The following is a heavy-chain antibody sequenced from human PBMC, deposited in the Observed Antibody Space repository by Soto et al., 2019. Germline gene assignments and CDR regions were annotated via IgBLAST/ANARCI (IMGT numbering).Heavy chain of an antibody. Sequence: GASVKVSCKASGYTFTSYAMHWVRQAPGQRLEWMGWINAGNGNTKYSQKFQGRVTITRDTSASTAYMELSSLRSEDTAVYYCAKTLSGYYLTPAFDYWGQGTLVTVSS. J-gene: IGHJ4*02. CDR3: AKTLSGYYLTPAFDY. D-gene: IGHD3-22*01. CDR1: GYTFTSYA. V-gene: IGHV1-3*01. CDR2: INAGNGNT.